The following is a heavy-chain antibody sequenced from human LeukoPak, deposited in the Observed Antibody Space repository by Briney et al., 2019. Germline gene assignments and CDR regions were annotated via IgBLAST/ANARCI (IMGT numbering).Heavy chain of an antibody. D-gene: IGHD2-2*01. CDR2: ISSSGTTI. V-gene: IGHV3-48*03. CDR1: GFTFSSYE. Sequence: GGSLRLSCAASGFTFSSYEMNWVRQAPGKGLEWVSYISSSGTTIYYADSVKGRFTISRDNAKNSLYLQMNSLRAEDTAVYYCARRYCSSTSCMIDYWGQGTLVTVSS. CDR3: ARRYCSSTSCMIDY. J-gene: IGHJ4*02.